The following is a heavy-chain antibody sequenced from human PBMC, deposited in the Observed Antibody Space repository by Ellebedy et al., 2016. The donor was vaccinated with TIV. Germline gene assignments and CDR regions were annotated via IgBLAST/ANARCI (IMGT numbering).Heavy chain of an antibody. Sequence: ASVKVSCKASGYTFTGYYMHWVRQAPGQGLEWMGWINPNSGGTNYAQKFQGWVTMTRDTSISTAYMEVNRLRPEDTAMYYCARHPGYILPNYIDFWGQGTLVSVSS. J-gene: IGHJ4*02. CDR1: GYTFTGYY. CDR2: INPNSGGT. V-gene: IGHV1-2*04. D-gene: IGHD6-13*01. CDR3: ARHPGYILPNYIDF.